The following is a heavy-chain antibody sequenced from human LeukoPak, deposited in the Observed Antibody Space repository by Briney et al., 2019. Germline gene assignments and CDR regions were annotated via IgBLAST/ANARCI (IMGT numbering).Heavy chain of an antibody. D-gene: IGHD3-10*01. CDR1: RYSFTSYW. CDR2: IYPGDSDT. CDR3: ARYRMVRGVISWFDP. J-gene: IGHJ5*02. Sequence: GESLKISCKGSRYSFTSYWIGWVRQMPGKGLEWMGIIYPGDSDTRYSPSFQGQVTISADKSISTAYLQWSSLKASDTAMYYCARYRMVRGVISWFDPWGQGTLVTVSS. V-gene: IGHV5-51*01.